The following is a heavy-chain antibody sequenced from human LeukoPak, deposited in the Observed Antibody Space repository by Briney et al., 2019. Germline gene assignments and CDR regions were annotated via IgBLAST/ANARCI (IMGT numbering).Heavy chain of an antibody. V-gene: IGHV4-4*07. J-gene: IGHJ5*02. D-gene: IGHD3-3*01. CDR2: IYTSGST. CDR1: GGSISSYY. CDR3: ARVDITIFGVATGWFDP. Sequence: SETLSLTCTVSGGSISSYYWSWIRQPAGKGLEWIGRIYTSGSTNYIPSLKSRVTMSVDTSKNQFSLKLSSVTAADTAVYYCARVDITIFGVATGWFDPWGQGTLVTVSS.